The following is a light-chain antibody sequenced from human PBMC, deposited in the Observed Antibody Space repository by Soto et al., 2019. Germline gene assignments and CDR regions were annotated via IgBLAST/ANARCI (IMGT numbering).Light chain of an antibody. CDR2: KAS. Sequence: DIHMAQSPSTVSGSVGDRISITCRASQTISSWLAWYQQKPGKAPKLLIYKASTLKSGVPSRFSGSGSRTEFTLTITSLQPDDFATYYCQHYNSYSEAFGQGTKVDIK. J-gene: IGKJ1*01. CDR1: QTISSW. V-gene: IGKV1-5*03. CDR3: QHYNSYSEA.